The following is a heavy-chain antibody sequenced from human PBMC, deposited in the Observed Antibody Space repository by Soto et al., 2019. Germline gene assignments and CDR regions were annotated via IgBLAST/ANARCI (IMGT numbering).Heavy chain of an antibody. D-gene: IGHD2-21*02. CDR3: VKGMGGDSTLGDY. CDR1: GFTFGTYA. Sequence: EVQLLESGGGLVQPGGSLRLSCAVSGFTFGTYAMSWVRQAPGKGLEWVSHINDSGDKIYYAGSVNGRFTISRDNSKNTLYLQMNGLRAEDTALYRCVKGMGGDSTLGDYWGQGTPVTVSS. CDR2: INDSGDKI. V-gene: IGHV3-23*01. J-gene: IGHJ4*02.